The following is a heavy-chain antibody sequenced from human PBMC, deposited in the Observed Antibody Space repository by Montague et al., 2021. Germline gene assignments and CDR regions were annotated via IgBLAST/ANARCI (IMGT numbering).Heavy chain of an antibody. CDR2: ISPYIGNT. Sequence: SVKVSCKASGYTFTNYGFSWVRQAPGQGLEYMGWISPYIGNTNYAQKFQGRVNMTTDTSTSTAYMELTSLRSDDTAVYYCGRDMSRWQLYVGYWGQGTLVTVSS. CDR3: GRDMSRWQLYVGY. D-gene: IGHD4-23*01. V-gene: IGHV1-18*01. CDR1: GYTFTNYG. J-gene: IGHJ4*02.